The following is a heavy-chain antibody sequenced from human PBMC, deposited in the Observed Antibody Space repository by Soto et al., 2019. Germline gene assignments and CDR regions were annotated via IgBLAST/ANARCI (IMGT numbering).Heavy chain of an antibody. CDR3: ARRAETNGWNGFGADKYYFDF. J-gene: IGHJ4*02. CDR1: GYTFTRYD. CDR2: MNPNTGNS. D-gene: IGHD1-1*01. Sequence: ASVKVSCKASGYTFTRYDIYWVRQATVQGLEWMGWMNPNTGNSGYAQKFQGRVTMTSDTSISTAHMELSSLRSEDTAVYYCARRAETNGWNGFGADKYYFDFWGQGILVTVSS. V-gene: IGHV1-8*01.